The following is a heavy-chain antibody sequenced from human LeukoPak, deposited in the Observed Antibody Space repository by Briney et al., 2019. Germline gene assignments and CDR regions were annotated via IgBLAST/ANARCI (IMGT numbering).Heavy chain of an antibody. J-gene: IGHJ6*03. D-gene: IGHD7-27*01. CDR2: IIPIFGTA. CDR1: GGTFSSYA. Sequence: GASVKVSCKASGGTFSSYAISWVRQAPGQGLEWMGGIIPIFGTANYAQKFQGRVTITADESTSTAYMELSSLRSKDTAVYYCARDQRGIPGEPFYYYYYMDVWGKGTTVTVSS. V-gene: IGHV1-69*01. CDR3: ARDQRGIPGEPFYYYYYMDV.